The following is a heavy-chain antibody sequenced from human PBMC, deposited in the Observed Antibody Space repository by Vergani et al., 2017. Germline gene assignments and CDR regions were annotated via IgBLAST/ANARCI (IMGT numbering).Heavy chain of an antibody. V-gene: IGHV4-34*01. D-gene: IGHD6-13*01. CDR1: GGSFSGYY. Sequence: QVQLQQWGAGLLKPSETLSLTCAVYGGSFSGYYWSWIRQPPGKGLEWIGEINHSGSTNDNPSLKSRVTISVDTSKNQFSLKLSSVTAADTAVYYCARVEAAAKTYYYGMDVWGQGTTVTVSS. CDR3: ARVEAAAKTYYYGMDV. J-gene: IGHJ6*02. CDR2: INHSGST.